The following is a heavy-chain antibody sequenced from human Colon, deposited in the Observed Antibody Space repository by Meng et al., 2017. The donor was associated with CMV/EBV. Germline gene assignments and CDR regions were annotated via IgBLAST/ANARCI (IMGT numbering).Heavy chain of an antibody. Sequence: GGSLRLSCAASGFTFSHYEMNWVRLAPGKGLEWLSYISVAGGTILYADSVKGRFTASRDNAKNSLYLQMNSLRAEDTTVYYCARGRGYCSGGSCYLDYWGQGTLVTVSS. CDR3: ARGRGYCSGGSCYLDY. CDR2: ISVAGGTI. CDR1: GFTFSHYE. D-gene: IGHD2-15*01. J-gene: IGHJ4*02. V-gene: IGHV3-48*03.